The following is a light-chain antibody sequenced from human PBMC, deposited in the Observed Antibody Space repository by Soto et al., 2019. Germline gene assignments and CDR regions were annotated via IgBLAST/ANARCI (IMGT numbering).Light chain of an antibody. J-gene: IGKJ1*01. Sequence: VMFPPLPTLSASRGESATFSFRASHIVNTNLAWYRLMPGHAPRLLVYGVVSLAICISARFSVSGSGTEYSLNISSLQSEDFVVYLGQQYDEWWTFGQGTKVDIK. CDR2: GVV. CDR1: HIVNTN. CDR3: QQYDEWWT. V-gene: IGKV3-15*01.